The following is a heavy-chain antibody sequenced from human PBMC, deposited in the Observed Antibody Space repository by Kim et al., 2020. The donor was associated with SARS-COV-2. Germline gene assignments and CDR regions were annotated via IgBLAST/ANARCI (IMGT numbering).Heavy chain of an antibody. Sequence: FQGRVTITADESTSTAYMELSSLRSEDTAVYYCAREPYDSSGYIERWFDPWGQGTLVTVSS. CDR3: AREPYDSSGYIERWFDP. J-gene: IGHJ5*02. D-gene: IGHD3-22*01. V-gene: IGHV1-69*01.